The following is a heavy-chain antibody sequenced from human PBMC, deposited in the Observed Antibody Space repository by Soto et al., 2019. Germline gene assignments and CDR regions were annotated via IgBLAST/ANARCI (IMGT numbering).Heavy chain of an antibody. J-gene: IGHJ6*02. D-gene: IGHD3-10*01. Sequence: GGSLRLSCAASGFPFSNYGMHWVRQAPGKGLEWVALISYDESNKHYADPVKGRFTISRDKSKNILYLQMNSLRAEDTAVYYYARFMVRVTPSYDMDVWRQGTTVTVSS. CDR3: ARFMVRVTPSYDMDV. CDR1: GFPFSNYG. CDR2: ISYDESNK. V-gene: IGHV3-30*03.